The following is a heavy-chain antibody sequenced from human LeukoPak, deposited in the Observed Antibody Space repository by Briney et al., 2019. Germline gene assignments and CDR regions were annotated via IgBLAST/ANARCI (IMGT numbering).Heavy chain of an antibody. CDR2: IYTSGST. CDR3: ARHAAIAARPDAYYFDY. V-gene: IGHV4-4*09. CDR1: GGSISSYY. Sequence: SETLSLTCTVSGGSISSYYWSRIRQPPGKGLEWIGYIYTSGSTNYNPSLKSRVTISVDTSKNQFSLKLSSVTAADTAVYYCARHAAIAARPDAYYFDYWGQGTLVTVSS. J-gene: IGHJ4*02. D-gene: IGHD6-6*01.